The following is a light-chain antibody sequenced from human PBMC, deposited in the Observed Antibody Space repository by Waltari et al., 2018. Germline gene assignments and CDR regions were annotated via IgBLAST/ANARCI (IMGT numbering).Light chain of an antibody. Sequence: EIEMTQSPAIMSVSPGERVTLSCRASPKISNHFAWYQQKPGQAPRLLSYGPTTRASGIPGRFRGSGSGTESTLTIDGLQSEDFAVYYCLQYNDWPPLFTFGPGTKVEIK. J-gene: IGKJ3*01. V-gene: IGKV3-15*01. CDR3: LQYNDWPPLFT. CDR2: GPT. CDR1: PKISNH.